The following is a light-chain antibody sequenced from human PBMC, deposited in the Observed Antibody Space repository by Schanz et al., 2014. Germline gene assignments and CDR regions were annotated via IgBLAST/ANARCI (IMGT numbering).Light chain of an antibody. Sequence: EIVLTQSPATLSLSPGERATLSCRASQSVSSSYLAWYQQKPGQAPRLLIFDSSRRATGIPARFSGSGSGTDFTLTIGRLEPEDFAVYYCQQYGSSPTWTFGQGTKVEIK. V-gene: IGKV3-20*01. CDR2: DSS. J-gene: IGKJ1*01. CDR1: QSVSSSY. CDR3: QQYGSSPTWT.